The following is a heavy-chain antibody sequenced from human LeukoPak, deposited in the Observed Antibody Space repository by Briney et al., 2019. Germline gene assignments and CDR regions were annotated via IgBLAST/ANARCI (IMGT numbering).Heavy chain of an antibody. CDR2: IKSKIDGGTT. CDR3: TTGEGHSDLEY. J-gene: IGHJ4*02. V-gene: IGHV3-15*01. CDR1: GVTIFEAR. D-gene: IGHD2/OR15-2a*01. Sequence: PGGSLRLSCAASGVTIFEARMGWVRQAPGKGLEWVGLIKSKIDGGTTDFAAPVKGRFTISTDDSKHTLYLQMNSLKSEDTAVCYCTTGEGHSDLEYWGQGTLVTVSS.